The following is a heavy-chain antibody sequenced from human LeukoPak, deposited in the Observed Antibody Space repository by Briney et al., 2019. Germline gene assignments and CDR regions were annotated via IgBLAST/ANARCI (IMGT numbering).Heavy chain of an antibody. Sequence: QSGGSLRLSCAASEFSVGSNYMTWVRQAPGKGLEWVSLIYSGGSTYYADSVKGRFTISRDNSKNTLYLQMNSLRAEDTAVYYCASFSTITMIGEYYFDYWGQGTLVTVSS. CDR1: EFSVGSNY. V-gene: IGHV3-66*01. D-gene: IGHD3-22*01. CDR2: IYSGGST. CDR3: ASFSTITMIGEYYFDY. J-gene: IGHJ4*02.